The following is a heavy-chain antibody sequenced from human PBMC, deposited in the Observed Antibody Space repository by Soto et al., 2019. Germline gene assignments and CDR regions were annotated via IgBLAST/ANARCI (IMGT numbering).Heavy chain of an antibody. CDR1: GFTVSTNY. Sequence: EEQVVESGGALIQPGGSLRLSCAASGFTVSTNYMSWVRQAPGRGLEWVSVIYASGSTYYADSVMGRFTISRDNSKNMLYLQLNNLRAEETAVYYCARGPSGPSPFGMIIMSHYGMDVWGPGTTVTVSS. V-gene: IGHV3-53*01. D-gene: IGHD3-3*01. CDR3: ARGPSGPSPFGMIIMSHYGMDV. CDR2: IYASGST. J-gene: IGHJ6*02.